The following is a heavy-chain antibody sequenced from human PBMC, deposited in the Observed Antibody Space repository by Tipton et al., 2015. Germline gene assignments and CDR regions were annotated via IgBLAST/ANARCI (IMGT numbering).Heavy chain of an antibody. CDR1: GYTFTGYY. CDR2: INPNSGGT. V-gene: IGHV1-2*04. CDR3: ARARGRHGGLFDS. Sequence: QLVQSGPEVKKPGASVKVSCKASGYTFTGYYMHWVRQAPGQGLEWMGWINPNSGGTNYAQKFQGWVTMTRDTSISTAYMELSRLRSDDTAVYYCARARGRHGGLFDSWGQGTLVTVSS. J-gene: IGHJ4*02. D-gene: IGHD4-23*01.